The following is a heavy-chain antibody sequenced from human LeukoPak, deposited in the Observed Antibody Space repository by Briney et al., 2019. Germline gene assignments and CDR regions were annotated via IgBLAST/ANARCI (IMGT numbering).Heavy chain of an antibody. CDR3: TRDVVATIPPVGYQDDYYDSSGYYYVGVDY. Sequence: GSLRLSCAASGFTFSSYWMSWVRQAPGKGLEWVANIKQDGSEKYYVDSVKGRFTISRDNAKNSLYLQMNSLRAEDTAVYYCTRDVVATIPPVGYQDDYYDSSGYYYVGVDYWGQGTLVTVSS. CDR2: IKQDGSEK. CDR1: GFTFSSYW. V-gene: IGHV3-7*01. J-gene: IGHJ4*02. D-gene: IGHD3-22*01.